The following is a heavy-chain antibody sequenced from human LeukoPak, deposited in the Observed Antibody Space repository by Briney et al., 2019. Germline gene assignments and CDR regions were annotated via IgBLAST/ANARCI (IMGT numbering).Heavy chain of an antibody. Sequence: ASVKVSCKASGYTFTNYHMHWVRQAPGQGLEWMGIINPSGGSTNYAQKFQGRVTMTRDMSTNTVYMQLSSLRSADTAVYYCAREAVTISALVRTQTTKRPHRFDPWGQGTLVTVSS. CDR1: GYTFTNYH. D-gene: IGHD3-3*01. CDR2: INPSGGST. J-gene: IGHJ5*02. V-gene: IGHV1-46*01. CDR3: AREAVTISALVRTQTTKRPHRFDP.